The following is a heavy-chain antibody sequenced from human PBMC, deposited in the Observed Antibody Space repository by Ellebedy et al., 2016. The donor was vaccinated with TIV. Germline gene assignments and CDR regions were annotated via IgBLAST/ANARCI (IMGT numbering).Heavy chain of an antibody. Sequence: AASVKVSCKASGYPFTMYSMHWVRQAPGQRLEGVGWINPGNGYTKYSQNFQGRVSITRDKSANTAYMELSSLRSADTGIFYCARDGLTGFGVAIPFDSWGQGTVVTVSS. J-gene: IGHJ4*02. D-gene: IGHD3-3*01. CDR2: INPGNGYT. CDR1: GYPFTMYS. V-gene: IGHV1-3*01. CDR3: ARDGLTGFGVAIPFDS.